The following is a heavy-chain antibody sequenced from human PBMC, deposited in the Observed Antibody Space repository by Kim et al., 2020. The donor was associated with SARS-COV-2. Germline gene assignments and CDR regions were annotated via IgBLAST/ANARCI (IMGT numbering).Heavy chain of an antibody. Sequence: SVKVSCKASGGTFSNYAITWVRQAPGQGLEWIGRIIPLLGMTNYAQQLQGRLTITADKSTNTAYMELSSLRFEDTAVYYCATGTTLEWFNYWGHGTLVT. J-gene: IGHJ4*01. D-gene: IGHD3-3*01. CDR1: GGTFSNYA. V-gene: IGHV1-69*04. CDR3: ATGTTLEWFNY. CDR2: IIPLLGMT.